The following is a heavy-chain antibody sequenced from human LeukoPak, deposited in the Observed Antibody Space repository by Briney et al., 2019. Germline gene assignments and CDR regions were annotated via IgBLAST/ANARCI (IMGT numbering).Heavy chain of an antibody. D-gene: IGHD3-22*01. CDR2: IIPIFGTA. CDR1: GGTFSSYA. CDR3: ARVTEYYYDSSGYFNWFDP. V-gene: IGHV1-69*05. J-gene: IGHJ5*02. Sequence: GSSVKVSCKASGGTFSSYAISWVRQAPGQGLEWMGGIIPIFGTANYAQKFQGRVTITTDESTSTAYMELSSLRSEDTAVYYCARVTEYYYDSSGYFNWFDPWGQGTLVTVSS.